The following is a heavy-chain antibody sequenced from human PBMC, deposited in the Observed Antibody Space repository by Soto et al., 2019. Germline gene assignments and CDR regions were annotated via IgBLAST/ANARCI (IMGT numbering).Heavy chain of an antibody. Sequence: SETLSLTCTVSGGSISSYYWSWIRQPPGKGLEWIGYIYYSGSTNYNPSLKSRVTISVDTAKNQFSLKLSSVTAADTAVYYWARVAYYYGSGSYPRLNYYMDVWGKGTTVTVSS. CDR1: GGSISSYY. CDR2: IYYSGST. J-gene: IGHJ6*03. V-gene: IGHV4-59*01. D-gene: IGHD3-10*01. CDR3: ARVAYYYGSGSYPRLNYYMDV.